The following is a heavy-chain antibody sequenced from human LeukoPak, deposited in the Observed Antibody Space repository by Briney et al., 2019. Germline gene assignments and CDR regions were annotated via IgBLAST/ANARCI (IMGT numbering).Heavy chain of an antibody. V-gene: IGHV3-30*18. CDR3: AKGSPIVVVPAADAQLGY. Sequence: PGRSLRLSCAASGFTFSSYGMHWVRQAPGKGLEWVAVISYDGSNKYYADSVKGRFTISRDNSKNTLYLQMNSLRAEDTAVYYCAKGSPIVVVPAADAQLGYWGQGPLVTVSS. CDR2: ISYDGSNK. J-gene: IGHJ4*02. CDR1: GFTFSSYG. D-gene: IGHD2-2*01.